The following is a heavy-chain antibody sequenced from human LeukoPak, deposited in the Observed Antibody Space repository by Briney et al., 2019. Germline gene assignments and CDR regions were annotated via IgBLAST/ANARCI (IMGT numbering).Heavy chain of an antibody. D-gene: IGHD6-19*01. CDR2: ITAYNGNT. CDR1: GYTFTSYG. CDR3: ARDTPPGGIAVAGNFDY. V-gene: IGHV1-18*01. J-gene: IGHJ4*02. Sequence: ASVKVSCKASGYTFTSYGISWVRQAPGQGLEWMGGITAYNGNTNYAQKLQGRVTMTTDTSTSTAYMELRSLRSDDTAVYYCARDTPPGGIAVAGNFDYWGQGTLVTVSS.